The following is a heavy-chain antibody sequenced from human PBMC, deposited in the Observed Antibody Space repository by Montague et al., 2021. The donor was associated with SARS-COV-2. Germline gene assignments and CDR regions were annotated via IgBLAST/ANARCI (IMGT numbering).Heavy chain of an antibody. Sequence: PLRLSCAASGFIFSDYYMTWIRQAPGKGLEWVSHISGSGSKTYYAESVKGRFTISRDTANNSVYLQMKFLGAEDTAVYYCARDQGGYGTFDIWGQGTMVTVSS. CDR2: ISGSGSKT. D-gene: IGHD5-12*01. J-gene: IGHJ3*02. V-gene: IGHV3-11*01. CDR1: GFIFSDYY. CDR3: ARDQGGYGTFDI.